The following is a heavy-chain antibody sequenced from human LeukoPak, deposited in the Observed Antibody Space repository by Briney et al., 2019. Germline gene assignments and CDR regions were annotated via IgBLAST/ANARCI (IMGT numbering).Heavy chain of an antibody. Sequence: GGSLRLSCAASGFTFSSYSMNWVRQAPGKGLEWVSSISSSSSYIYYADSVKGRFTISRDNAKNSLYLQMNSLRAEDTAVYYCSNAYMVRGVFDYWGQGTLATVSS. CDR3: SNAYMVRGVFDY. D-gene: IGHD3-10*01. J-gene: IGHJ4*02. CDR1: GFTFSSYS. V-gene: IGHV3-21*04. CDR2: ISSSSSYI.